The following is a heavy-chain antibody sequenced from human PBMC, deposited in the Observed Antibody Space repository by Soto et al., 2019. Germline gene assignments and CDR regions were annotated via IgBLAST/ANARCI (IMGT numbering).Heavy chain of an antibody. V-gene: IGHV3-21*01. CDR2: ISSSSSYI. CDR1: GFTFSSYS. J-gene: IGHJ4*02. Sequence: VQLVESGGGLVKPGGSLRLSCAASGFTFSSYSMNWVRQAPGKGLECVSSISSSSSYIYYADSVKGRFTIYRDNAKNSLYLQMNSLRAEDTAVYYCARDQPGYSYGYGLGYWGQGTLVTVSS. CDR3: ARDQPGYSYGYGLGY. D-gene: IGHD5-18*01.